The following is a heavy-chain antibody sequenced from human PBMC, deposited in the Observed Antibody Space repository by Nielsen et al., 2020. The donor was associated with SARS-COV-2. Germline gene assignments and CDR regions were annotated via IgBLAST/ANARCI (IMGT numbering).Heavy chain of an antibody. D-gene: IGHD1-26*01. CDR3: ARDLKGLVAATSAFDI. CDR2: INAGNGNT. V-gene: IGHV1-3*01. Sequence: ASVKVSCKASGYTFTSYAMYWVRQAPGQRLEWMGWINAGNGNTKYSQKFQGRVTITRDTSASTAYMELSSLTSEDTAVYYCARDLKGLVAATSAFDIWGQGTMVTVSS. J-gene: IGHJ3*02. CDR1: GYTFTSYA.